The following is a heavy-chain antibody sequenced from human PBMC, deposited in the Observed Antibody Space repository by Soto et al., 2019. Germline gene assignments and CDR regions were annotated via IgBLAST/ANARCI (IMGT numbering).Heavy chain of an antibody. D-gene: IGHD3-16*01. J-gene: IGHJ6*02. Sequence: QVQLVQSGAEVKKPGASVKVSCKAAGYTFTNYGISWVRQAPGQGLEWMGWISAYNGNTNNAQKHQGRVTMTTDTSTTAAYMELRRLRSDDTAVYYCARDRALGENYYYYVMDVWGQGTTVTVSS. CDR2: ISAYNGNT. V-gene: IGHV1-18*01. CDR1: GYTFTNYG. CDR3: ARDRALGENYYYYVMDV.